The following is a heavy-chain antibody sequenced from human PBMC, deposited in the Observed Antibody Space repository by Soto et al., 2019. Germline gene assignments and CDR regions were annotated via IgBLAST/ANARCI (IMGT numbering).Heavy chain of an antibody. Sequence: GGSLRLSCAASGFTFSSYGMHWVRQAPGKGLEWVAVISYDGSNKYYADSVKGRFTISRDNSKNTLYLQMNSLRAEDTAAYYCAKGVGATYLFDYWGQGTLVTVSS. V-gene: IGHV3-30*18. CDR3: AKGVGATYLFDY. J-gene: IGHJ4*02. D-gene: IGHD1-26*01. CDR1: GFTFSSYG. CDR2: ISYDGSNK.